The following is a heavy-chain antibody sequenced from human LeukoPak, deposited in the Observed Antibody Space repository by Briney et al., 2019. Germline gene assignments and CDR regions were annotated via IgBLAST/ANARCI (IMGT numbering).Heavy chain of an antibody. D-gene: IGHD3-16*01. V-gene: IGHV4-39*01. J-gene: IGHJ3*01. CDR2: VYYSGST. CDR3: AHFRGGAFDF. CDR1: GGSISSSSYY. Sequence: SETLSLTCTVSGGSISSSSYYWGWIRQPPGKGLEWIGSVYYSGSTYYNPSLKSRVTISVDTSKNQFALKLRSVNAADTAVYYCAHFRGGAFDFWGQGTMVTVSA.